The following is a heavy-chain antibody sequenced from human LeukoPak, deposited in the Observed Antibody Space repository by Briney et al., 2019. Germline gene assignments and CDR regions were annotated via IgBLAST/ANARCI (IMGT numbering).Heavy chain of an antibody. D-gene: IGHD5-24*01. CDR3: ARGDGYNDAEYLQH. CDR2: LWYDGSNK. J-gene: IGHJ1*01. Sequence: PGGSLRLSCAASGFTFSSYGMHWVRQAPGKGREGGAVLWYDGSNKYYGDSVKGRFTISRDNSKKTLYLQMNSLRVEDTAVYYCARGDGYNDAEYLQHWGPGTLVTVS. V-gene: IGHV3-33*01. CDR1: GFTFSSYG.